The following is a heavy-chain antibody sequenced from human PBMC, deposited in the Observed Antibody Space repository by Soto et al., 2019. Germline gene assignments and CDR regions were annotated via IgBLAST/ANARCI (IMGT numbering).Heavy chain of an antibody. CDR1: GITFSSYA. CDR2: TSHDGFKN. V-gene: IGHV3-30-3*01. J-gene: IGHJ4*02. Sequence: QVQLVESGGGVVQPGRSLRLSCAASGITFSSYAMHWVRQAPGKGLEWVAVTSHDGFKNYFADSVKGRFTISRDNSKNTLYLQMNSLRVEDTAVYYCARDHIGAPGTSLPHWGQGTLVTVTS. D-gene: IGHD1-1*01. CDR3: ARDHIGAPGTSLPH.